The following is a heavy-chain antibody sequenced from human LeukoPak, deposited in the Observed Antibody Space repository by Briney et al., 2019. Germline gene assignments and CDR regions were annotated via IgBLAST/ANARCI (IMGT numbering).Heavy chain of an antibody. CDR1: GFTFSSYS. V-gene: IGHV3-21*01. J-gene: IGHJ4*02. CDR2: ISSSSSYI. CDR3: ARVVEQQLVQPTDY. D-gene: IGHD6-13*01. Sequence: GGSLRLSCAASGFTFSSYSMNWVRQAPGKGLEWVSSISSSSSYIYYADSVKGRFIISRDNAKNSLYLQMNSLRAEDTAVYYCARVVEQQLVQPTDYWGQGTLVTVSS.